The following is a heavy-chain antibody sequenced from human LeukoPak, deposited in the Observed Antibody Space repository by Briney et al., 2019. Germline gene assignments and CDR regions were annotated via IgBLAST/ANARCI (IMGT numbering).Heavy chain of an antibody. Sequence: KPGGSLRLSCAVSGFTFSDYYMSWVRLAPGKGLEWVSYISSSGSMLHYADSVEGRFTISRDNAKNSLYLQMSSLRAEDTAVYYCARGRTTVVTPTGYWGQGTLVTVSS. CDR3: ARGRTTVVTPTGY. CDR2: ISSSGSML. V-gene: IGHV3-11*04. D-gene: IGHD4-23*01. CDR1: GFTFSDYY. J-gene: IGHJ4*02.